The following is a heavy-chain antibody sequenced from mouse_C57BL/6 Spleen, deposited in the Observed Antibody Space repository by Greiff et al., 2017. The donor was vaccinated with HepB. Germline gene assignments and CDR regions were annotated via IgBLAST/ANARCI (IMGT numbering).Heavy chain of an antibody. J-gene: IGHJ1*03. CDR2: SRNKANDYTT. CDR1: GFTFSDFY. V-gene: IGHV7-1*01. Sequence: EVNVVESGGGLVQSGRSLRLSCATSGFTFSDFYMEWVRQAPGKGLEWIAASRNKANDYTTEYSASVKGRFIVSRDTSQSILYLQMNALRAEDTAIYYCARADGPYWYFDVWGTGTTVTVSS. D-gene: IGHD3-1*01. CDR3: ARADGPYWYFDV.